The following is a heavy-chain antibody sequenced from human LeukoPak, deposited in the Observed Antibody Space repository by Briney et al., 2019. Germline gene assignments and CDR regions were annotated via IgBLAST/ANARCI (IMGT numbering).Heavy chain of an antibody. Sequence: PGGSLRLSCAVSGYTFSGSGMHWVRQAPGKGLEWVTFIRYDGSNKYYTDSVKGRFTISRDNSKNPMYLQVDSLRAEDTAVYYCARDYDFWSGYYSPTRGYFGYWGQGTLVTVSS. CDR2: IRYDGSNK. J-gene: IGHJ4*02. D-gene: IGHD3-3*01. CDR3: ARDYDFWSGYYSPTRGYFGY. V-gene: IGHV3-30*02. CDR1: GYTFSGSG.